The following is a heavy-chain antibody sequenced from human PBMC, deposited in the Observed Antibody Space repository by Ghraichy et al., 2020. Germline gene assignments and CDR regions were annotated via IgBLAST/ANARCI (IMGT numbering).Heavy chain of an antibody. J-gene: IGHJ4*02. V-gene: IGHV4-34*01. D-gene: IGHD3-9*01. CDR2: IDHSGST. CDR3: ASLHLHDTLTEEDY. Sequence: SETLSLTCAVYGGSFSAYYWSWIRQPPGKGLEWIGEIDHSGSTKYNPSFKSRVAMSVDTSKNQFSLKLSSMTAADTAVYYCASLHLHDTLTEEDYWGQGTLVTVSS. CDR1: GGSFSAYY.